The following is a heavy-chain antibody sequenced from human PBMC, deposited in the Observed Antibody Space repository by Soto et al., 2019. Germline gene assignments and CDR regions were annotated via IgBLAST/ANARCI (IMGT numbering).Heavy chain of an antibody. CDR1: GFTFSSYG. CDR2: ISYDGSNK. J-gene: IGHJ5*02. V-gene: IGHV3-30*18. D-gene: IGHD2-2*02. Sequence: GGSLRLSCAASGFTFSSYGMHWVRQAPGKGLEWVAVISYDGSNKYYADSVKGRFTISRDNSKNTLYLQMNSLRAEDTAVYYCAKSGRCSSTSCYTGNWFDPWSQGTLVTVSS. CDR3: AKSGRCSSTSCYTGNWFDP.